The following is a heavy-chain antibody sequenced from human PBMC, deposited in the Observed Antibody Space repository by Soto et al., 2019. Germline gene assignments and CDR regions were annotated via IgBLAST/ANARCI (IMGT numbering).Heavy chain of an antibody. V-gene: IGHV3-23*01. CDR2: ISGSGGST. Sequence: EVQLLESGGGLVQPGGSLRLSCAASGFTFTSYAMNWVRQAPGKGLEWVSVISGSGGSTYCADSVKGRFTISRDNSKNTLYLQRNSRRADETAVYYCATRTTGWYFDLGGRGTLVTVSS. J-gene: IGHJ2*01. CDR1: GFTFTSYA. CDR3: ATRTTGWYFDL.